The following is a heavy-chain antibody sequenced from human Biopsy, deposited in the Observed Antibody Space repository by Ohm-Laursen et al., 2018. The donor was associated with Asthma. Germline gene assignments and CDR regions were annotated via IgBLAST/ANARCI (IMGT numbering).Heavy chain of an antibody. CDR3: ARAQDYYDSRGYYRSFDY. Sequence: TLSLTCTVSYGSITSGGYYWTWIRQHPGKGLEWIGFIYYNGSTYYNPSLKSRVSIPIDTSKNQFSLKLSSVTAADTAVYYCARAQDYYDSRGYYRSFDYWGQGTLVTVSS. CDR2: IYYNGST. V-gene: IGHV4-31*03. D-gene: IGHD3-22*01. J-gene: IGHJ4*02. CDR1: YGSITSGGYY.